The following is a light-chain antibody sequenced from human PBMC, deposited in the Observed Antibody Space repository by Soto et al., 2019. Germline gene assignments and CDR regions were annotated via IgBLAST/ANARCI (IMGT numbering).Light chain of an antibody. CDR2: AAS. CDR3: QKYNSDLALT. Sequence: DIQMTQSPSSLSASVGDRVTITCRASQGISNYLAWYQQKPGKVPKLLIYAASTLQSGAPSRFSGSGSGTDFTLTISSLQPEDVATYYCQKYNSDLALTFGGGTKVDIK. V-gene: IGKV1-27*01. J-gene: IGKJ4*01. CDR1: QGISNY.